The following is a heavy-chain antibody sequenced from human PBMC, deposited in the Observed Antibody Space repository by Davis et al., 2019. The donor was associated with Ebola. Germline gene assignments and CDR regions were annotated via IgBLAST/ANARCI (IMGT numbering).Heavy chain of an antibody. D-gene: IGHD2-15*01. V-gene: IGHV3-64D*06. J-gene: IGHJ4*02. Sequence: GESLKISCAASGFTFSSYAMHWVRQAPGKGLESVSRISTNGENTYYADSVKGRFTISRDNSKDTLYLQMRSLRTEDTAVYYCVKDRFTVVVVHGGFDYWGQGTLVTVSS. CDR1: GFTFSSYA. CDR2: ISTNGENT. CDR3: VKDRFTVVVVHGGFDY.